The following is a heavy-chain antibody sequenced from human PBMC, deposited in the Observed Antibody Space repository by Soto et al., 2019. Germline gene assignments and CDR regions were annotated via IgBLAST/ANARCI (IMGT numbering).Heavy chain of an antibody. J-gene: IGHJ4*02. D-gene: IGHD2-15*01. CDR2: IIPIFGTA. CDR1: GGTFSSYA. V-gene: IGHV1-69*13. CDR3: VRGQYCSGGSCYGY. Sequence: PVKVSCKASGGTFSSYAISWVRQAPGQGLEWMGGIIPIFGTANYAQKFQGRVTITADESTSTAYMELSSLRSEDTAVYYCVRGQYCSGGSCYGYWGQGTLVTVSS.